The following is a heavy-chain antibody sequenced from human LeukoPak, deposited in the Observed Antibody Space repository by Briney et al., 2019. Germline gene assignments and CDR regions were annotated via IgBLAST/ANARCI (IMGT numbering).Heavy chain of an antibody. J-gene: IGHJ5*02. D-gene: IGHD6-13*01. V-gene: IGHV4-59*08. CDR3: ARQISGYSSSWYPNWFDP. Sequence: SETLSLTCTVSGDSISSYYWSWIRQPPGKGLERIGCIYHTGSTNYNPSLKSRVTISVDTSKNQFSLKLTSVTAADTAVYYCARQISGYSSSWYPNWFDPWGQGTLVTVSS. CDR2: IYHTGST. CDR1: GDSISSYY.